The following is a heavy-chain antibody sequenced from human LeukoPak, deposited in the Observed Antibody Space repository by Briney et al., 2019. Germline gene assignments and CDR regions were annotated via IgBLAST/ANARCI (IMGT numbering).Heavy chain of an antibody. CDR3: AKGPQSTYYYYMDV. CDR1: GFTFSSYG. J-gene: IGHJ6*03. V-gene: IGHV3-23*01. CDR2: ISGSGGST. Sequence: PGGSLRLSCAASGFTFSSYGMSWARQAPGKGLEWVSGISGSGGSTYYADSVKGRFTISRDNSKNTLYLQTNSLRAEDTAVYYCAKGPQSTYYYYMDVWGKGTTVTVSS. D-gene: IGHD2-2*01.